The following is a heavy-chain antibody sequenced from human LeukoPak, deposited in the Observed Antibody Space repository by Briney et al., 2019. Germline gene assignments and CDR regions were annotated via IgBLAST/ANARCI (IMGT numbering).Heavy chain of an antibody. V-gene: IGHV4-59*02. J-gene: IGHJ4*02. CDR1: GGSVNSYS. CDR2: ISYSGST. Sequence: SETLSLTYTVSGGSVNSYSLNWIRQSPGKALEWIGYISYSGSTNYNPSLSSRVTISVDTSKNQFSLDLRSVTAADTAVYFCATSLFLNTEAPGYWGQGTLVTVSS. D-gene: IGHD2-21*01. CDR3: ATSLFLNTEAPGY.